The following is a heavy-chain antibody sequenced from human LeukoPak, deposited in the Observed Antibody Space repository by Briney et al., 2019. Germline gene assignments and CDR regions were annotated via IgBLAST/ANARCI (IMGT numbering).Heavy chain of an antibody. CDR1: GYTFTGYY. J-gene: IGHJ6*03. CDR2: INPNSGGT. V-gene: IGHV1-2*02. Sequence: ASVKVSCKASGYTFTGYYMHWVRRAPGQGLEWMGWINPNSGGTNYAQKFQGRVTMTRDTSISTAYMELSRLRSDDTAVYYCARAEDRTYYYYMDVWGKGTTVTVSS. D-gene: IGHD3-22*01. CDR3: ARAEDRTYYYYMDV.